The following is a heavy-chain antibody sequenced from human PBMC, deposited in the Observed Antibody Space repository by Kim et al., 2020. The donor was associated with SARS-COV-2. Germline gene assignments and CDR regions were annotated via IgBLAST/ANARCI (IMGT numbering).Heavy chain of an antibody. J-gene: IGHJ4*02. Sequence: TYYIPSLKSRVTISVDTSKNQFSLRLSSVTAADTAVYYCARQATAKNFDYWGQGTLVTVSS. CDR3: ARQATAKNFDY. CDR2: T. V-gene: IGHV4-39*01.